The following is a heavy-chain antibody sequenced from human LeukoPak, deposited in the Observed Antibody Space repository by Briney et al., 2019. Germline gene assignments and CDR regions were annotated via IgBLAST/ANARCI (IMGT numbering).Heavy chain of an antibody. CDR3: ARVRYSGYDLHAFDI. Sequence: GGSLRLSCAASGFTFSSYSMNWVRQAPGKGLEWVSYISSSTSTIYYAHSVKGRFTISRDNAKNSLYLQMNSLRDEDTAVYYCARVRYSGYDLHAFDIWGQGTMVTVSS. CDR1: GFTFSSYS. J-gene: IGHJ3*02. V-gene: IGHV3-48*02. CDR2: ISSSTSTI. D-gene: IGHD5-12*01.